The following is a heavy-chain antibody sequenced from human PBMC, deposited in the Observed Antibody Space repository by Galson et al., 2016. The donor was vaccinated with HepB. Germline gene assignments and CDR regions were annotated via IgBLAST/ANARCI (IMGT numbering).Heavy chain of an antibody. CDR1: GFSFSNYG. CDR3: ARDWGRLAAYYFDY. D-gene: IGHD3-16*01. Sequence: SLRLSCAASGFSFSNYGMHWVRQAPGKGLEWVAVKSHDGKNEFYADSVKGRFSISRDNSKNTVYLQMNSLRPDDTAVHYCARDWGRLAAYYFDYWGQGALVTVSS. V-gene: IGHV3-30*19. J-gene: IGHJ4*02. CDR2: KSHDGKNE.